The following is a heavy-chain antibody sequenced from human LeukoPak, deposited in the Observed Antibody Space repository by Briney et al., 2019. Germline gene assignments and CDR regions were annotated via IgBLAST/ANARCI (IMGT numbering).Heavy chain of an antibody. V-gene: IGHV3-23*01. D-gene: IGHD5-12*01. J-gene: IGHJ4*02. Sequence: GRSLRLSCAASGFTFSSYGMHWVRQAPGKGLEWVSAISGGGGRTYYADSVKGRFTISRDNSKNTVYLQMNSLRAEDTAVYYCARPIVATNLDYWGQGTLVTVSS. CDR1: GFTFSSYG. CDR2: ISGGGGRT. CDR3: ARPIVATNLDY.